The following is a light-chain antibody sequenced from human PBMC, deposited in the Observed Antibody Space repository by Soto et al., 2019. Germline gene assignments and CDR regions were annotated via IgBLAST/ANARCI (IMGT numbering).Light chain of an antibody. CDR1: QSVSSN. J-gene: IGKJ4*01. CDR2: GAS. CDR3: QQYNNWPPLT. Sequence: EIVMTQSPATLSVSPGERATLSCRASQSVSSNLAWYQQKPGQAPRLLIYGASTRANGIPARFIGSGSGTEFTLTIRSLQSEDFAVYSCQQYNNWPPLTFGGGTKVEIK. V-gene: IGKV3-15*01.